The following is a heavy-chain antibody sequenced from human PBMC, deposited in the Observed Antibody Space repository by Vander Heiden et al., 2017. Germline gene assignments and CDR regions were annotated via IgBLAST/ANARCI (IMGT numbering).Heavy chain of an antibody. D-gene: IGHD5-12*01. Sequence: EVQLVESGGGLVQPGGSLRLSCADSGLTFGGYSMNWDRQAPGKGLGWVSYISSSSSTIYYADSVKGRFTISRDNAKNSLYLQMNSLRDEDTAVYYCARAERWLQSPFYFDYWGQGTLVTVSS. V-gene: IGHV3-48*02. CDR1: GLTFGGYS. CDR3: ARAERWLQSPFYFDY. CDR2: ISSSSSTI. J-gene: IGHJ4*02.